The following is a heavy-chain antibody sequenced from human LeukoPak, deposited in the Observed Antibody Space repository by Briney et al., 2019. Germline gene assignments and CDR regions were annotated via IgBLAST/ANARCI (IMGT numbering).Heavy chain of an antibody. D-gene: IGHD3-22*01. V-gene: IGHV1-24*01. CDR3: ATPSMIVVVTDPQYYFDY. J-gene: IGHJ4*02. Sequence: ASVKVSCKVSGYTLTELSIHWVRQAPGKGLEWVGGFDPEDGETIYAQKFQGRVTMTEDTSTDTAYMELSSLRSEDTAVYYCATPSMIVVVTDPQYYFDYWGQGTLVTVSS. CDR2: FDPEDGET. CDR1: GYTLTELS.